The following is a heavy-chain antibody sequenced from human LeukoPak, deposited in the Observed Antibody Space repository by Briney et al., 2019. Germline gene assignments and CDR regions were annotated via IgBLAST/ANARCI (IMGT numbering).Heavy chain of an antibody. CDR3: ARDYDSSGYYPPHYDY. CDR1: GFTFNSYW. J-gene: IGHJ4*02. Sequence: PGGSLRLSCAASGFTFNSYWMNWVRQAPGKGLEWVANIKRDGSEKYYVDSVKGRFTISRDNAKNSLYLQMNSLRAEDTAVYYCARDYDSSGYYPPHYDYWGQGTLVTVSS. D-gene: IGHD3-22*01. CDR2: IKRDGSEK. V-gene: IGHV3-7*01.